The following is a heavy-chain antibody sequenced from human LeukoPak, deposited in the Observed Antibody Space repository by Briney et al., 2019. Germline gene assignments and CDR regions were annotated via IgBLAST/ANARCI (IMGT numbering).Heavy chain of an antibody. CDR2: ISSSSSYI. V-gene: IGHV3-21*01. D-gene: IGHD3-22*01. J-gene: IGHJ2*01. CDR3: ARAPASDSSGYYYWYFDL. CDR1: GFTFSSYS. Sequence: NAGGSLRLSCAASGFTFSSYSMNWVRQAPGKGLEWVSSISSSSSYIYYADSVKGRFTISRDNAKNSLYLQMNSLRAEDTAVYYCARAPASDSSGYYYWYFDLWGRGTLVTVSS.